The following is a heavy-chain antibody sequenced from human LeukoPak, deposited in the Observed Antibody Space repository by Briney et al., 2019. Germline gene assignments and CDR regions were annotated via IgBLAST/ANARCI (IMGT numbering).Heavy chain of an antibody. Sequence: GASVKVSCKASGYTFTSYGISWVRQAPGQGVEWMGWISAYNGNTNYAEKLQGRVTMTTDTSTSTAYMELRSLRSDDTAVYYCARDDWGLVGAATFDYWGQGTLVTVSS. D-gene: IGHD1-26*01. CDR1: GYTFTSYG. CDR3: ARDDWGLVGAATFDY. J-gene: IGHJ4*02. CDR2: ISAYNGNT. V-gene: IGHV1-18*01.